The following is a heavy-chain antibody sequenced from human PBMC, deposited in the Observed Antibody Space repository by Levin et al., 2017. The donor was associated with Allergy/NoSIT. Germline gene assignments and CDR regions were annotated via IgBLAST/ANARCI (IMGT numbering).Heavy chain of an antibody. J-gene: IGHJ4*02. Sequence: NASETLSLTCTLSGGSISTYYWNWFRQPPGKTLEWIGHIYYGGNTNYNPSLRSRVTISVDTSNNQFSLKLTSVTAADSAVYFCARGSDACYLGCGPDHWGQGTLVSVSS. D-gene: IGHD2-21*02. CDR2: IYYGGNT. CDR3: ARGSDACYLGCGPDH. V-gene: IGHV4-59*12. CDR1: GGSISTYY.